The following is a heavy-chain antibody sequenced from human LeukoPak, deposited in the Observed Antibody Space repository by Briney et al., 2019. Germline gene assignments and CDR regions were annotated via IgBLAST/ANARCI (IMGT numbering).Heavy chain of an antibody. J-gene: IGHJ3*02. D-gene: IGHD3-22*01. CDR1: GGSISSYY. CDR3: ARDIDYYDSSGHDACDI. CDR2: IYYSGST. Sequence: SETLSLTCTVSGGSISSYYWSWIRQPPGKGLEWIGYIYYSGSTNYNPSLKSRVTISVDTSKNQFSLKLSSVTAADTAVYYCARDIDYYDSSGHDACDIWGQGTMVTVSS. V-gene: IGHV4-59*01.